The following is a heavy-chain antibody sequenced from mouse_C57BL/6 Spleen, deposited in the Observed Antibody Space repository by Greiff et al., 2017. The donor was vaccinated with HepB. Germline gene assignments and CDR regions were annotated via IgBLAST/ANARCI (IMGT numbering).Heavy chain of an antibody. CDR1: GYTFTSYW. CDR2: INPSNGGT. V-gene: IGHV1-53*01. D-gene: IGHD2-4*01. J-gene: IGHJ2*01. CDR3: ARGEYDYGDYFDY. Sequence: QVQLQQPGTELVKPGASVKLSCKASGYTFTSYWMHWVKQRPGQGLEWIGNINPSNGGTNYNEKFKSKATLTVDKSSSTAYMQLSSLTSEDSAVYCCARGEYDYGDYFDYWGQGTTLTVSS.